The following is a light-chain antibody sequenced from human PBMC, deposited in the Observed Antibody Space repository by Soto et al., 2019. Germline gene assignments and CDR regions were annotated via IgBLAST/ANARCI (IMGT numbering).Light chain of an antibody. CDR1: SSDVGSYNY. J-gene: IGLJ2*01. CDR2: DVS. V-gene: IGLV2-14*03. CDR3: SSCTSSSTI. Sequence: QSVLTQPASVSGSPGQSITISCTGTSSDVGSYNYVSWYQHHPGRVPQLIIYDVSYRPSGVSNRFSGSKSGNTSSLTISGLQAEDEADYYCSSCTSSSTIFGGGTKVTVL.